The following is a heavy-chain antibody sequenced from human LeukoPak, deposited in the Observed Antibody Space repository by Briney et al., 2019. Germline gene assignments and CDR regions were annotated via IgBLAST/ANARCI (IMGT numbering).Heavy chain of an antibody. J-gene: IGHJ3*02. D-gene: IGHD3-9*01. CDR1: GFTFSSYG. CDR2: IRYDGSNK. CDR3: AKGNDILTGYYKSAAFDI. V-gene: IGHV3-30*02. Sequence: GGSLRLSCAASGFTFSSYGMHWVRQAPGKGLEWVAFIRYDGSNKYYADSVKGRFTISRDNSKNTLYLQMNSLRAEDTAVYYCAKGNDILTGYYKSAAFDIWGQGTMVTVSS.